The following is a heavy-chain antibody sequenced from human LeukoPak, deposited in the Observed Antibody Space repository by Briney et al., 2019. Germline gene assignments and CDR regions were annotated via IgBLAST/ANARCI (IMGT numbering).Heavy chain of an antibody. CDR3: ARAVWSSSWGSSWFDP. V-gene: IGHV4-30-2*01. Sequence: TSETLSLTCAVSGGSISSGGYSWSWIRQPPGKGLEWIGYIYHSGSIYYNPSLKSRVTISVDRSKNQFSLKLSSVTAADTAVYYCARAVWSSSWGSSWFDPWGQGTLVTVSS. CDR1: GGSISSGGYS. J-gene: IGHJ5*02. D-gene: IGHD6-13*01. CDR2: IYHSGSI.